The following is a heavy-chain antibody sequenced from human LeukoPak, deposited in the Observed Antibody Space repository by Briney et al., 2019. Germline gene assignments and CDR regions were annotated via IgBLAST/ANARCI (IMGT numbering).Heavy chain of an antibody. CDR1: GFTFSSYW. CDR3: ARDKSPRGKWTYYFDY. J-gene: IGHJ4*02. V-gene: IGHV3-7*01. D-gene: IGHD2-8*01. Sequence: PGGSLRLSCAASGFTFSSYWMTWVRQAPGKGLEWVANIKQDGSEKYYVDSVKGRFTISRDNAKNSLYLQMNSLRAEDTAVYYCARDKSPRGKWTYYFDYWGQGTLVTVSS. CDR2: IKQDGSEK.